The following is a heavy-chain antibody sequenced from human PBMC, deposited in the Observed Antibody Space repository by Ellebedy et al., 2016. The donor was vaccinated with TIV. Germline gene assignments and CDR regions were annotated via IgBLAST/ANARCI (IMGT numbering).Heavy chain of an antibody. V-gene: IGHV4-59*06. Sequence: MPSETLSLTCTVSGGSISSYYWSWIRQHPGKGLEWIGYIYYSGSTYYNPSLKSRVTISVDTSKNQFSLNLSSVTAADTAVYYCATGNQWDQLLVYWGQGTLVTVSS. CDR1: GGSISSYY. CDR2: IYYSGST. J-gene: IGHJ4*02. CDR3: ATGNQWDQLLVY. D-gene: IGHD1-26*01.